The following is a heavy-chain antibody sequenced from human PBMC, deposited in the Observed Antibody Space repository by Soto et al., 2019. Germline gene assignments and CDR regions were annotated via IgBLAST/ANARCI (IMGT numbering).Heavy chain of an antibody. CDR3: ARDRARITIFGVVDFDP. CDR2: ISAYNGNT. V-gene: IGHV1-18*01. Sequence: ASVKVSCKASGYTFTSYGISWVRQAPGQGLEWMGWISAYNGNTNYAQKLQGRVTMTTDTSTSTAYMELRSLRSDDTAVYYCARDRARITIFGVVDFDPWGQGTLVTVSS. CDR1: GYTFTSYG. J-gene: IGHJ5*02. D-gene: IGHD3-3*01.